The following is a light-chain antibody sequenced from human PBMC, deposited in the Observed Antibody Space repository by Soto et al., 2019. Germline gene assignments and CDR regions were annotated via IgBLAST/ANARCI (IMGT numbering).Light chain of an antibody. CDR2: WAS. J-gene: IGKJ1*01. CDR3: QQYYSIPWT. Sequence: DIVMTQSPDSLAVSLGERATINCKASQSVLYSSNNKNYLSWYQQKPGQPPKLLIYWASTRESGVPDRFSGSGSGTVFTLTISSLQAEDVAVYYGQQYYSIPWTFGQGTKVEIK. V-gene: IGKV4-1*01. CDR1: QSVLYSSNNKNY.